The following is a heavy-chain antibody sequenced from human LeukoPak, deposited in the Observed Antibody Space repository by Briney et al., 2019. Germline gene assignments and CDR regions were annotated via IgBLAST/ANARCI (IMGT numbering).Heavy chain of an antibody. J-gene: IGHJ4*02. Sequence: GGSLRLSCAASGFTFSSYWMTWVRQAPGKGLEWVASIKQGGSEKYYVDSVKGRFTISRDNAKNSLYLQMTSLRAEDTAVYYCARIEDSSGWYWLVYWGQGTLVTVSS. CDR1: GFTFSSYW. D-gene: IGHD6-19*01. CDR3: ARIEDSSGWYWLVY. V-gene: IGHV3-7*01. CDR2: IKQGGSEK.